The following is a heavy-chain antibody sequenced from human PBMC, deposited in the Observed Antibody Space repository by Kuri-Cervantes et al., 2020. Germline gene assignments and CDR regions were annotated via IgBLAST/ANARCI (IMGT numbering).Heavy chain of an antibody. CDR3: ARDYYDSSGHSY. J-gene: IGHJ4*02. D-gene: IGHD3-22*01. Sequence: GGSLRLSCAASGFTFSSYAMSWVRQAPGKGLEWVSVISDSGANKYYADSVKGRFTISRDDSKNTLYLQMNSLRAEDTAVYYCARDYYDSSGHSYWGQGTLVTVSS. CDR1: GFTFSSYA. V-gene: IGHV3-23*01. CDR2: ISDSGANK.